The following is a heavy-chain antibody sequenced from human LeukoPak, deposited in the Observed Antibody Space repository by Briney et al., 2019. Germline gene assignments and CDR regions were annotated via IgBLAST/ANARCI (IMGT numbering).Heavy chain of an antibody. CDR2: IYYSGSA. J-gene: IGHJ5*02. CDR1: GGSISSYY. Sequence: PSETLSLTCTVSGGSISSYYWSWIRQPPGKGLEWIGYIYYSGSANYNPSLKSRVTISVDTSKNRFSLKLSSVTAADTAVYYCARGGYYDYVWGSYRNWFDPWGQGTLVTVSS. V-gene: IGHV4-59*01. CDR3: ARGGYYDYVWGSYRNWFDP. D-gene: IGHD3-16*02.